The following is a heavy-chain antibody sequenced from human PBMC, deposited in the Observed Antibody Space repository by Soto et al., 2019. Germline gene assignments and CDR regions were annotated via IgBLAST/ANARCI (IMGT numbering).Heavy chain of an antibody. D-gene: IGHD5-12*01. J-gene: IGHJ6*03. CDR2: IYSSGST. V-gene: IGHV4-59*01. CDR3: ARGSTTDYYYMDV. Sequence: PSETLSLTCAVYGGSFSGYYWSWIRQPPGKGLEWIGYIYSSGSTNYNPSLKSRVTISVDTSKNQFSLKLSSVTAADTAVYYCARGSTTDYYYMDVWVKGTTVTVSS. CDR1: GGSFSGYY.